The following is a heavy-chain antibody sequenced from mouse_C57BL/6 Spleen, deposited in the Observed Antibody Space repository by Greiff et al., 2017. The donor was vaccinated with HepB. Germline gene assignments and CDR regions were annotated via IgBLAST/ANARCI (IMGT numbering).Heavy chain of an antibody. CDR1: GYTFTSYG. CDR2: IYPRSGNT. J-gene: IGHJ1*03. V-gene: IGHV1-81*01. CDR3: ARSSYYSYYDCSFDV. D-gene: IGHD2-12*01. Sequence: VQLQQSGAELARPGASVKLSCKASGYTFTSYGISWVKQRTGQGLEWIGEIYPRSGNTDYNEKFKGKATLTADKSSSTAYMELRSLTSEDSAVYCFARSSYYSYYDCSFDVWGTGTTVTVSS.